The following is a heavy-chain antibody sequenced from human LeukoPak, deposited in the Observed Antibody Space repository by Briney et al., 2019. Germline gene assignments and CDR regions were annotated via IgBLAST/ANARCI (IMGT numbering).Heavy chain of an antibody. CDR3: ARGVVVVAATPYYYYGMDV. CDR1: GGSFSGYY. Sequence: SETLSLTCAVYGGSFSGYYWSWIRQPPGKGLEWIGEINHSGSTNYNPSLKSRVTISVDTSKNQFSLKLSSVTAADTAAYYCARGVVVVAATPYYYYGMDVWGQGTTVTVSS. J-gene: IGHJ6*02. CDR2: INHSGST. V-gene: IGHV4-34*01. D-gene: IGHD2-15*01.